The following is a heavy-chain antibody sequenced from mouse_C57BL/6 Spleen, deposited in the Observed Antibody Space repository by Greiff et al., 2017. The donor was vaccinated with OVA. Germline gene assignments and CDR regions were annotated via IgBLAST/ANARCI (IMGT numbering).Heavy chain of an antibody. CDR2: IDPSDSYT. CDR1: GYTFTSYW. CDR3: AITTVVDYYFDY. V-gene: IGHV1-50*01. D-gene: IGHD1-1*01. Sequence: VQLQQSGAELVKPGASVKLSCKASGYTFTSYWMQWVKQRPGQGLEWIGEIDPSDSYTNYNQKFKGKATLTVDTSSSTAYMQLSSLTSEDSAVYYCAITTVVDYYFDYWGQGTTLTVSS. J-gene: IGHJ2*01.